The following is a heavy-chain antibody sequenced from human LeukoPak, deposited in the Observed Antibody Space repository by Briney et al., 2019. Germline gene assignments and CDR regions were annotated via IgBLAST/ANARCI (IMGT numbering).Heavy chain of an antibody. CDR3: ARDTNDILTGYYAEPQFDY. Sequence: GASVKVSCKASGGTFSSYAISWVRQAPGQGLEWMGGIIPIFGTANYAQKFQGRVTITADKSTSTAYMELSSLRSEDTAVYYCARDTNDILTGYYAEPQFDYWGQGTLVTVSS. V-gene: IGHV1-69*06. CDR2: IIPIFGTA. J-gene: IGHJ4*02. CDR1: GGTFSSYA. D-gene: IGHD3-9*01.